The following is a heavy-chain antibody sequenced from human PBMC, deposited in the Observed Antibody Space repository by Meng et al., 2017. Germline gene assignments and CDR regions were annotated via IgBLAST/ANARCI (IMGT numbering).Heavy chain of an antibody. V-gene: IGHV3-30*07. J-gene: IGHJ5*02. CDR1: GFTFSSYA. CDR2: ISYDGSNK. Sequence: QVQLVESGGGVVQPWRSLRLSCAASGFTFSSYAMHWVRQAPGKGLEWVAVISYDGSNKYYADSVKGRFTISRDNAKNTLYLQMNSLRSDDTAVYYCARSDWFDPWGQGTLVTVSS. CDR3: ARSDWFDP.